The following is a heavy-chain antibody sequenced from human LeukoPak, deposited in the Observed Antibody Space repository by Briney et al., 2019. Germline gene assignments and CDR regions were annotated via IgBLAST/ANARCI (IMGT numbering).Heavy chain of an antibody. CDR1: GFTLDDYG. V-gene: IGHV3-20*04. J-gene: IGHJ4*02. CDR3: ARAGSGNYVWGSYRYGSAYYFDY. CDR2: INWNGGST. D-gene: IGHD3-16*02. Sequence: PGGSLRLSCAASGFTLDDYGMSWVRQAPGKGLEWVSGINWNGGSTGYADSVKGRFTISRDNAKNSLYLQMNSLRAEDTALYYCARAGSGNYVWGSYRYGSAYYFDYWGQGTLVTVSS.